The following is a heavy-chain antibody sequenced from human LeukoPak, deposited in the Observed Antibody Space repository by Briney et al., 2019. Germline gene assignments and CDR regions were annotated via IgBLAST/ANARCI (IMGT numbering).Heavy chain of an antibody. J-gene: IGHJ4*02. Sequence: PGGSLRLSCAASGFTFSSYAMSWVRQAPGKGLEWVSAISGSAGSTYYADSVKGRFTISRDNSKNTLYLQMNSLRAEDTAVYYCAKALGEEWLLSSPQPYYFDYWGQGTLVTVPS. V-gene: IGHV3-23*01. D-gene: IGHD3-3*01. CDR3: AKALGEEWLLSSPQPYYFDY. CDR1: GFTFSSYA. CDR2: ISGSAGST.